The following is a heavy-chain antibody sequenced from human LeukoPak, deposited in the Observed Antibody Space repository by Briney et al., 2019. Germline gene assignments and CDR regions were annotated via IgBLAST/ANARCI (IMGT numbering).Heavy chain of an antibody. CDR1: GYSISSGYY. V-gene: IGHV4-38-2*02. D-gene: IGHD2-15*01. Sequence: SETLSLTCAVSGYSISSGYYWGWIRQPPGKGLEWIGSIYHSGSTYYNPSLKSRVTISVDTSKNQFSLKLSSVTAADTAAYYCAREGRIVCSGGSCYFDYWGQGTLVTVSS. J-gene: IGHJ4*02. CDR3: AREGRIVCSGGSCYFDY. CDR2: IYHSGST.